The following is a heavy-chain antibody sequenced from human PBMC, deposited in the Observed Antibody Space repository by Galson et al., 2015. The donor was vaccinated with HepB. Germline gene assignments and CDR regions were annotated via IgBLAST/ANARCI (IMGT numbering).Heavy chain of an antibody. D-gene: IGHD6-6*01. Sequence: ETLSLTCAVYGGSFSGYYWSWIRQPPGKGLEWIGEINHSGSTNCNPSLKSRVTISVDTSKNQFSLKLSSVTAADTAVYYCGRLRGSSTLIDYWGQGTLVTVSS. CDR1: GGSFSGYY. CDR2: INHSGST. CDR3: GRLRGSSTLIDY. V-gene: IGHV4-34*01. J-gene: IGHJ4*02.